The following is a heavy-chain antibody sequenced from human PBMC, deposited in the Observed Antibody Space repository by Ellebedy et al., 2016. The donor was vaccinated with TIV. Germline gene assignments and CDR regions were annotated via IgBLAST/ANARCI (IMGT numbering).Heavy chain of an antibody. CDR3: ARDQGEHYDFLTGYYNFGGVLGAFDI. Sequence: ASVKVSCKASGYTFTSYYMHWVRQAPGQGLEWMGRINPSGGSTSYAQKFQGRVTMTRDTSTSTVYMELSSLRSEDTAVYYCARDQGEHYDFLTGYYNFGGVLGAFDIWGQGTMVTVSS. V-gene: IGHV1-46*01. CDR1: GYTFTSYY. CDR2: INPSGGST. J-gene: IGHJ3*02. D-gene: IGHD3-9*01.